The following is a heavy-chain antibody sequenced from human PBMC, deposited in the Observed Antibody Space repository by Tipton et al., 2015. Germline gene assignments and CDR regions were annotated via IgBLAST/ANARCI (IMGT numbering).Heavy chain of an antibody. V-gene: IGHV1-69*01. Sequence: QSGAEVKKPGSSVKLSCKASGVTFSRLPISWLRQAPGKGLEWVGGLVPMLRTPNYAQKFQGRVTITADESTSTSIMELTSLTSEDTAVYFCATHVRGAKRIGLFSGTTYHYSAMDIWGQGTTVTVSS. CDR1: GVTFSRLP. D-gene: IGHD1-26*01. CDR3: ATHVRGAKRIGLFSGTTYHYSAMDI. CDR2: LVPMLRTP. J-gene: IGHJ6*02.